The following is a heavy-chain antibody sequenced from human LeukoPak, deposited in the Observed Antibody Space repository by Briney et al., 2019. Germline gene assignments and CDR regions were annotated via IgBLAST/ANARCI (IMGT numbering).Heavy chain of an antibody. V-gene: IGHV4-59*04. Sequence: SEALSLTCTVSGGSISSYYWSWIRQPPGKGLEWIGNIYYSGSTYYNPSLKSRVTISVDTSKNQFSLKLSSVTAADTAVYYCARYFEAAAGTDLFDYWGQGTLVTVSS. D-gene: IGHD6-13*01. CDR2: IYYSGST. CDR1: GGSISSYY. CDR3: ARYFEAAAGTDLFDY. J-gene: IGHJ4*02.